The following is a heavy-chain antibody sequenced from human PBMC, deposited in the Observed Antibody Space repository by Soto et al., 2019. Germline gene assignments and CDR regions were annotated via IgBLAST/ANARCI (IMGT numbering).Heavy chain of an antibody. V-gene: IGHV3-23*01. D-gene: IGHD2-8*01. CDR3: AISGYCTNGVCPYFDY. Sequence: GGSLILSCAASGFTFSSYAMSWVRQAPGKGLEWVSAISGSGGSTYYADSVKGRFTISRDNSKNTLYLQMNSLRAEDTAVYYCAISGYCTNGVCPYFDYWGQGTLVTVSS. CDR1: GFTFSSYA. CDR2: ISGSGGST. J-gene: IGHJ4*02.